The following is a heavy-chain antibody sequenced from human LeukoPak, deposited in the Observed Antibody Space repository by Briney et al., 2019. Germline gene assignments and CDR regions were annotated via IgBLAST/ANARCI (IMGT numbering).Heavy chain of an antibody. D-gene: IGHD3-22*01. CDR3: ARDLYYYDSSGPVDI. J-gene: IGHJ3*02. V-gene: IGHV3-30-3*01. CDR2: ISYDGSNK. Sequence: PGGSLRLSCAASGFTFGSYAMHWVRQAPGKGLEWVAVISYDGSNKYYADSVKGRFTISRDNSKNTLYLQMNSLRAEDTAVYYCARDLYYYDSSGPVDIWGQGTMVTVSS. CDR1: GFTFGSYA.